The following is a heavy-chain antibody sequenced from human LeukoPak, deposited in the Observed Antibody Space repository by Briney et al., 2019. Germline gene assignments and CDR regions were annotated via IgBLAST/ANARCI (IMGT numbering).Heavy chain of an antibody. CDR2: ISSSGSTI. J-gene: IGHJ6*03. CDR3: AREVGYYYYYMDV. V-gene: IGHV3-48*03. CDR1: GFTFSRHN. D-gene: IGHD6-13*01. Sequence: GGSLRLSCAASGFTFSRHNMNWVRQAPGKGLEWVSFISSSGSTIHYADSVKGRFTISRDNAKNSLYLQMNSLRAEDTAVYYCAREVGYYYYYMDVWGKGTTVTISS.